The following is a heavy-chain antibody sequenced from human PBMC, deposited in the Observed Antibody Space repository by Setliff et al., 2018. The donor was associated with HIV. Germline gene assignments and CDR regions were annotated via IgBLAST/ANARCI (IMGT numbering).Heavy chain of an antibody. D-gene: IGHD5-18*01. Sequence: GGSLRLSCVASRFTFRSYWMTWVRQAPGKGLEWVANINQDGDDKYYVDSVKGRFTISRDNAKNSLYLQMNSLRAEDTAVYYCARDWVDTAMADDYWGQGTLVTVSS. V-gene: IGHV3-7*01. CDR3: ARDWVDTAMADDY. CDR1: RFTFRSYW. J-gene: IGHJ4*02. CDR2: INQDGDDK.